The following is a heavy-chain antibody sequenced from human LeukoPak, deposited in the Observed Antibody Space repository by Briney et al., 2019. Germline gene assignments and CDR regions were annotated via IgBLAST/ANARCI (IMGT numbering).Heavy chain of an antibody. D-gene: IGHD6-13*01. Sequence: GGSLRLSCAASGFTVSSNYMSWVRHAPGKGLEWVSVIYSGGSTYYADSVKGRFTISRDNSKNTLYLQMNSLRAEDTAVYYCARNQIAAAGSGFDYWGQGTLVTVSS. CDR2: IYSGGST. V-gene: IGHV3-66*01. CDR1: GFTVSSNY. CDR3: ARNQIAAAGSGFDY. J-gene: IGHJ4*02.